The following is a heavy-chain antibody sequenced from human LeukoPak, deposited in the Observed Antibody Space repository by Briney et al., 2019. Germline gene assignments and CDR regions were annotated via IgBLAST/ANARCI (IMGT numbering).Heavy chain of an antibody. D-gene: IGHD3-22*01. Sequence: ASVKVSCKASGYTFTGYYMHWVRQAPGQGLEWMGWINPNSGGTNYAQKFQGRVTMTRDTSISTAYMELSSLRSEDTAVYYCARDLRPVITMIVVGGDAFDIWGQGTMVTVSS. V-gene: IGHV1-2*02. CDR3: ARDLRPVITMIVVGGDAFDI. CDR2: INPNSGGT. J-gene: IGHJ3*02. CDR1: GYTFTGYY.